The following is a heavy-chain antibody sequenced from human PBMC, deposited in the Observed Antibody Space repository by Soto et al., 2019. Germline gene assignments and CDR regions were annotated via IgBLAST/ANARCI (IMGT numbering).Heavy chain of an antibody. D-gene: IGHD3-10*01. V-gene: IGHV4-4*02. CDR1: GGSISSSNW. Sequence: QVQLQESGPGLVKPSGTLSLTCAVSGGSISSSNWWSWVRQPPGKGLQWIGEIYHSGSTNYIPSLKSRVTISRDKSRNQFSPKLSFVTAADTAVYYCARRWGEGRVDYWGQGTLVTVSS. CDR2: IYHSGST. CDR3: ARRWGEGRVDY. J-gene: IGHJ4*02.